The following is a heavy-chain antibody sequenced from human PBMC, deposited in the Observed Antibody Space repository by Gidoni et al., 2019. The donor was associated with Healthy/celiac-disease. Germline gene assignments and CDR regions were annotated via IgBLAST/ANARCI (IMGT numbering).Heavy chain of an antibody. V-gene: IGHV4-39*01. D-gene: IGHD3-22*01. CDR3: ARFRGNYYDSSGYYYFDY. Sequence: QLQLQESGPGLVKPSETLSLTCTVSGGSISSSSYHWGWIRQPPGKGLEWIGSIYYSGSTYYNPSLKSRVTISVDTSKNQFSLKLSSVTAADTAVYYCARFRGNYYDSSGYYYFDYWGQGTLVTVSS. J-gene: IGHJ4*02. CDR1: GGSISSSSYH. CDR2: IYYSGST.